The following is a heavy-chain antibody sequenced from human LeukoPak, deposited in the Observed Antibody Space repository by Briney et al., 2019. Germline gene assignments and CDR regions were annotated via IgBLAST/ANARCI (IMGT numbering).Heavy chain of an antibody. CDR3: ARHRPPSQLGMLGWFDP. CDR1: GGSISSSSYY. Sequence: SETLSLTCTVSGGSISSSSYYWGWIRQPPGKGLEWIGSIYYSGSTYYNPSLKSRVTISVDTSKNQFSLKLISVAAADTAVYYCARHRPPSQLGMLGWFDPWGQGTLVTVSS. D-gene: IGHD2-2*01. CDR2: IYYSGST. V-gene: IGHV4-39*01. J-gene: IGHJ5*02.